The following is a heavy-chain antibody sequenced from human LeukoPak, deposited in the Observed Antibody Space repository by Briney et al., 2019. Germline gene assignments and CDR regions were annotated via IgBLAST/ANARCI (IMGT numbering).Heavy chain of an antibody. J-gene: IGHJ6*03. CDR2: IYHSGST. CDR1: GGSISSSSYY. CDR3: ASSPVAGFYMDV. Sequence: SETLSLTCTVSGGSISSSSYYWGWIRQPPGKGLEWLGSIYHSGSTYYNPSLKSRVTISVDTSKNQFSLKLSSVTAADTAVYYCASSPVAGFYMDVWGKGTTVTVSS. V-gene: IGHV4-39*07.